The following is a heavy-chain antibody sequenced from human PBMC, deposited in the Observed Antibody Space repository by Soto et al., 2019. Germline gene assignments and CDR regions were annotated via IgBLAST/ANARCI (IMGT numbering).Heavy chain of an antibody. CDR2: IKAYSGNT. Sequence: QLQLVQSGAEAKKPGASVKVSCKASGYTFPTSTISWVRQAPGQGHEWMGWIKAYSGNTNYAQKLQGRVTMTTDTSTNTAYMELRSLTTDDTAIYYCAIADYGDDDYWGQGTLVTVSS. V-gene: IGHV1-18*01. D-gene: IGHD4-17*01. CDR1: GYTFPTST. CDR3: AIADYGDDDY. J-gene: IGHJ4*02.